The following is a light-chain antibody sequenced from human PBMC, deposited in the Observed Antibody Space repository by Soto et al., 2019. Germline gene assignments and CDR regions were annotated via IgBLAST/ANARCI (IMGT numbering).Light chain of an antibody. J-gene: IGKJ1*01. CDR2: ATS. CDR1: QPVGSAY. CDR3: HQHTDLPWP. V-gene: IGKV3D-20*02. Sequence: VVLKQSQDRQSVSQGGTATLSCSASQPVGSAYLAWYRQTLGQAPRPLIYATSSRATGISDRFSGSGSGTEFTPTISRLELEDFTIYSCHQHTDLPWPFGPGSKVDI.